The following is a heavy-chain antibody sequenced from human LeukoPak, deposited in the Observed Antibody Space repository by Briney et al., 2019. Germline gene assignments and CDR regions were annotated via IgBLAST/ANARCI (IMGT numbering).Heavy chain of an antibody. D-gene: IGHD3-3*01. Sequence: SETLSLTCTVSGGSISSGDYYWGWLRQPPGKGLQWIVYIYYSGSTYYNPSLKSRVTISIDTSKNQFSLKLSSVTAEDTAVYYCARVTIFGGIDYWGQGTLVTVSS. J-gene: IGHJ4*02. V-gene: IGHV4-30-4*01. CDR3: ARVTIFGGIDY. CDR1: GGSISSGDYY. CDR2: IYYSGST.